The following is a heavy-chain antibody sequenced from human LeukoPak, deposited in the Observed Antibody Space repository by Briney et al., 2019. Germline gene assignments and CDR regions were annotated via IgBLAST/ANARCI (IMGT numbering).Heavy chain of an antibody. CDR3: AKDRDYYDSTGPPY. CDR2: ISSGGGST. J-gene: IGHJ4*02. D-gene: IGHD3-22*01. Sequence: PGGSLRLSCAASGFIFRSYAMNWVRQAPGKGLEWVSTISSGGGSTYYADSVKGRFTISRDNSKNTLYLQMNSLRAEDTAVYYCAKDRDYYDSTGPPYWGQGTLVTVSS. CDR1: GFIFRSYA. V-gene: IGHV3-23*01.